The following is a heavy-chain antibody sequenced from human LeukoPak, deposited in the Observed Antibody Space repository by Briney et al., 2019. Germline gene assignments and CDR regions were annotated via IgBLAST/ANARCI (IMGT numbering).Heavy chain of an antibody. J-gene: IGHJ4*02. CDR2: TSSSDAGT. CDR1: GFTLSTYA. CDR3: AREILAPGKTHDY. Sequence: GGSLRLSCAASGFTLSTYAMSWVRQTPGKGLEWVAATSSSDAGTYHADSVRGRFTISRDNSKNTLYLQMNSLRAEDAAVYFCAREILAPGKTHDYWGQGTLVTVSS. V-gene: IGHV3-23*01.